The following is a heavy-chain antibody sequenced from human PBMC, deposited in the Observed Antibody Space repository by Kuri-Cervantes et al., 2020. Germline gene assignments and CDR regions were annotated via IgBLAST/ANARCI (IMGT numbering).Heavy chain of an antibody. CDR2: INHSGST. V-gene: IGHV4-34*01. CDR3: ARVSVGWRTVFGVDNFYYYLDV. Sequence: SETLSLTCAVYGGSFSGYYWSWIRQPPGKGLEWIGEINHSGSTNYKSSLKSRVTISVDTSKNQFSLRLSSVTAADTAVYYCARVSVGWRTVFGVDNFYYYLDVWGKGTTVTVSS. CDR1: GGSFSGYY. J-gene: IGHJ6*03. D-gene: IGHD3-3*01.